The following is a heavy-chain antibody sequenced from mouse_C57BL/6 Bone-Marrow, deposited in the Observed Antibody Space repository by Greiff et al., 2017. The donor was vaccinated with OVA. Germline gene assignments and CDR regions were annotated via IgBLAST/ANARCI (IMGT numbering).Heavy chain of an antibody. CDR1: GYTFTSYW. V-gene: IGHV1-69*01. D-gene: IGHD2-4*01. Sequence: QVQLQQPGAELVMPGASVKLSCKASGYTFTSYWMHWVKQRPGQGLEWIGEIDPSDSYTNYNQKFKGKSTLTVDKSSSTAYMQLSSLTSEDSAVYYWAVYYDYDWFAYWGQGTLVTVSA. J-gene: IGHJ3*01. CDR2: IDPSDSYT. CDR3: AVYYDYDWFAY.